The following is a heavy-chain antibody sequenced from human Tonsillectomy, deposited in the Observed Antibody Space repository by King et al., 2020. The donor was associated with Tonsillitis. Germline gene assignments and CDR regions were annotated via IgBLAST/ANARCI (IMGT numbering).Heavy chain of an antibody. CDR1: GGSFSGYY. D-gene: IGHD3-16*01. CDR2: INHSGST. J-gene: IGHJ6*03. Sequence: VQLQQWGAGLLKPSETLSLTCAVYGGSFSGYYWSWIRQPPGKGLEWIGEINHSGSTNYNPSLKSRVTISVDTSKNQFSLKLSSVTAADTAVYYCAIGPVQLRTGLGYYYYYYMDVWGKGTTVTVSS. V-gene: IGHV4-34*01. CDR3: AIGPVQLRTGLGYYYYYYMDV.